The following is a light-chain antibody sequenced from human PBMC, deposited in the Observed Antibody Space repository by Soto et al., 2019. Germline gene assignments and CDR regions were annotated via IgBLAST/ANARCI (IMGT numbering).Light chain of an antibody. Sequence: EIVMTQSPATLSVSPGERATLSYRASQSVSSKLGWYQQKPGQAPRLLIYGASIRATGIPARFSGSGSGTEFTLTISSLQSEDFAVYYCQQYNNWPRTFGPGTKVDIK. CDR2: GAS. CDR1: QSVSSK. J-gene: IGKJ3*01. CDR3: QQYNNWPRT. V-gene: IGKV3-15*01.